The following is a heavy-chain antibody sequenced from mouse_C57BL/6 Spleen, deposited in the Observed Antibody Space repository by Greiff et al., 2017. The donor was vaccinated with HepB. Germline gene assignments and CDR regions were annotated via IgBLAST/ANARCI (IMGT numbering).Heavy chain of an antibody. CDR3: TGIYYGYWYFDV. J-gene: IGHJ1*03. CDR2: IRNKANNPAT. V-gene: IGHV6-6*01. CDR1: GFTFSDAW. Sequence: EVQLVESGGGLVQPGGSMKLSCAASGFTFSDAWMDWVRQSPEKGLEWVAEIRNKANNPATYYAESVKGRFTISRDDSKSSVYLQMNSLRAEDTGIYYCTGIYYGYWYFDVWGTGTTVTVSS. D-gene: IGHD2-1*01.